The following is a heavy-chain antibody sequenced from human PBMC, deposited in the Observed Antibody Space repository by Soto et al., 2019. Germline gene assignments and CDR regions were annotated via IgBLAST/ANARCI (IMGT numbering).Heavy chain of an antibody. CDR3: ARGGYQSIDY. V-gene: IGHV4-59*01. D-gene: IGHD5-12*01. CDR1: GGSISADY. Sequence: SETLSLTCTVSGGSISADYWRWIRQPPGKELEWIGYIHYSGSTNYNPSLKSRVTISVDTSKNQFSLKLNSVTAADTAVYYCARGGYQSIDYWGQGTLVTGSS. J-gene: IGHJ4*02. CDR2: IHYSGST.